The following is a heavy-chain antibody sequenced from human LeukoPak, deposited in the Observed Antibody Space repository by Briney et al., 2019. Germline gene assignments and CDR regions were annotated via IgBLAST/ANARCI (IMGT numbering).Heavy chain of an antibody. J-gene: IGHJ3*02. Sequence: GASVKVSCKASGYTFTSYYMHWVRQAPGQGLEWMGIINPSGGSTSYAQKFQGRVTMTEDTSTDTAYMELSSLRSEDTAVYYCATGGGSGWYEAFDIWGQGTMVTVSS. CDR1: GYTFTSYY. V-gene: IGHV1-46*01. CDR3: ATGGGSGWYEAFDI. CDR2: INPSGGST. D-gene: IGHD6-19*01.